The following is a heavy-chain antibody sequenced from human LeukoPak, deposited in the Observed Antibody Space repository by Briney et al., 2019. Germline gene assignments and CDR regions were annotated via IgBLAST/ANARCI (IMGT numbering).Heavy chain of an antibody. CDR1: GFTVSSNY. CDR3: ARDLTGYYDFWSGHYYYGMDV. Sequence: QSGRSLRLSCAASGFTVSSNYMSWVRQAPGKGLEWVSVIYSGGSTYYADSVKGRFTISRDNSKNTLYLQMNSLRAEDTAVYYCARDLTGYYDFWSGHYYYGMDVWGQGTTVTVSS. D-gene: IGHD3-3*01. CDR2: IYSGGST. J-gene: IGHJ6*02. V-gene: IGHV3-53*01.